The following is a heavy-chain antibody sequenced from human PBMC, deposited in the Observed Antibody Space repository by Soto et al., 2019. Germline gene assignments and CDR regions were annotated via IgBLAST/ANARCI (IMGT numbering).Heavy chain of an antibody. D-gene: IGHD6-19*01. J-gene: IGHJ4*02. CDR1: GFTFSSYA. CDR2: ISYDGNNK. Sequence: QVQLVDSGGGVVQPGASLRLSCAASGFTFSSYAMHWVRQAPGKGLQWVGFISYDGNNKYYADSAKGRFTISRDNSKNTLSLQMNSLRGDDTAVYYCAKALGSFDYSSVPSLFDSWGQGTLVTVSS. CDR3: AKALGSFDYSSVPSLFDS. V-gene: IGHV3-30*04.